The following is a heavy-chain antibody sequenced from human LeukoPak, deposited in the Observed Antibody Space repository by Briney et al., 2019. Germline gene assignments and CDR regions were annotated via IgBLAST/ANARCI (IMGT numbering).Heavy chain of an antibody. J-gene: IGHJ4*02. V-gene: IGHV4-59*01. D-gene: IGHD3-16*01. CDR2: FYNSGRS. Sequence: SETLSLTCTVSGGSISDYYRGWIRQPPGKGLEWIGYFYNSGRSTYNPSLKSRVTISADTSKNQFSLKLNSVTAADTAVYYCTRGAGWLIDYWGQGILVTVSS. CDR1: GGSISDYY. CDR3: TRGAGWLIDY.